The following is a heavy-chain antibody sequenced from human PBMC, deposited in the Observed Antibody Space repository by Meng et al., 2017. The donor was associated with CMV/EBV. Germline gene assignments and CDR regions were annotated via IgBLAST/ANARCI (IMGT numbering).Heavy chain of an antibody. Sequence: QVQLGQAGAELRQPGASVKGFWKAYGDNFTDYYMHWVRQAPGQGLEWMGCIHPKRGDTNYAQKFQGRVTMTRDTSISTAYMELSRLRSDDTAVYYCTRDAHLTTVTPNWFDPWGQGTLVTVSS. D-gene: IGHD4-17*01. V-gene: IGHV1-2*02. CDR3: TRDAHLTTVTPNWFDP. CDR2: IHPKRGDT. J-gene: IGHJ5*02. CDR1: GDNFTDYY.